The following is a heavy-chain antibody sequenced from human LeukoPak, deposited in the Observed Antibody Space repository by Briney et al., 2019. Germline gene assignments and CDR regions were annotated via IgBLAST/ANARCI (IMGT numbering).Heavy chain of an antibody. V-gene: IGHV4-34*01. CDR2: INHSGST. J-gene: IGHJ4*02. CDR1: GGSISSHY. Sequence: SETLSLTCTVSGGSISSHYWSWIRQPPGRGLEWIGEINHSGSTNYNPSLKSRVTISVDTSKNQFSLKLSSVTAADTAVYYCATSIAAARWGQGTLVTVSS. D-gene: IGHD6-13*01. CDR3: ATSIAAAR.